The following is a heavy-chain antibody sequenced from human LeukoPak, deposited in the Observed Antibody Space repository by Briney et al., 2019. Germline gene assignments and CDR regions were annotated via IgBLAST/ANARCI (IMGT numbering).Heavy chain of an antibody. CDR2: IYYSGST. J-gene: IGHJ4*02. D-gene: IGHD3-10*01. V-gene: IGHV4-39*07. Sequence: SETLSLTCTVSGGSISSSSYYWVWIRQPPGKGLEWIGSIYYSGSTYYNPSLKGRVTISVDTSKNQFSLKLSSVPAADTAVYYCARDRNYYGSGSYMFEEYWGQTPLVTVSS. CDR3: ARDRNYYGSGSYMFEEY. CDR1: GGSISSSSYY.